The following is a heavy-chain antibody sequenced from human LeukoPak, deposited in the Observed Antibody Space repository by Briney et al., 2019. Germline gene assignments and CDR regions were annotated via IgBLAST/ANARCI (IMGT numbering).Heavy chain of an antibody. Sequence: SETLSLTCTVSGGSISSSSYYWGWIRQPPGKGLEWIGYIYYSGSTNYNPSLKSRVTISVDTSKNQFSLKLSSVTAADTAVYYCARGTPSSSGSNLDYWGQGTLVTVSS. V-gene: IGHV4-61*05. CDR3: ARGTPSSSGSNLDY. CDR2: IYYSGST. CDR1: GGSISSSSYY. J-gene: IGHJ4*02. D-gene: IGHD6-19*01.